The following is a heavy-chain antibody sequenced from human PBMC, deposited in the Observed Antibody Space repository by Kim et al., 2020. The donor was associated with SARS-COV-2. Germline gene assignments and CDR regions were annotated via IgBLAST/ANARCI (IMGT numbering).Heavy chain of an antibody. D-gene: IGHD6-19*01. V-gene: IGHV1-3*01. J-gene: IGHJ3*02. CDR1: GYTFTSYT. CDR3: ARDHTSGWFFDI. CDR2: INAGNGNT. Sequence: ASVKVSCKASGYTFTSYTLHWVRQAPGQRLEWMGWINAGNGNTKYSQKFQGRVTITRDTSASAANMELSSLTSEDSAVYYCARDHTSGWFFDIWGQGTMVTVSS.